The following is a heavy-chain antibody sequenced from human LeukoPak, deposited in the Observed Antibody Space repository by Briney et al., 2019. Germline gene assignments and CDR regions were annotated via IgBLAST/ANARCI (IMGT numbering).Heavy chain of an antibody. J-gene: IGHJ6*03. CDR1: GGSISSSSYY. Sequence: PSETLSLTCTVSGGSISSSSYYWGWIRQPPGKGLEWIGSIYYSGSTYYNPSLKSRVTISVDTSKNQFSLKLSSVAAADTAVYYCARSGGIAIFGVVTQYYYYMDVWGKGTTVTVSS. D-gene: IGHD3-3*01. CDR3: ARSGGIAIFGVVTQYYYYMDV. CDR2: IYYSGST. V-gene: IGHV4-39*07.